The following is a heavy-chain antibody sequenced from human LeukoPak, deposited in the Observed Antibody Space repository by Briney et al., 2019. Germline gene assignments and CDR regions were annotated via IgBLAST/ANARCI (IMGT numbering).Heavy chain of an antibody. J-gene: IGHJ6*03. CDR3: ARALPEYGSGSYYNVKYYMDV. CDR2: IGTAGDT. Sequence: AGGSLRLSCAASGFTFSSYDMHWVRQATGKGLEWVSAIGTAGDTYYPGSVKGRFTISRENAKNSLYLQMNSLRAGDTAVYYCARALPEYGSGSYYNVKYYMDVWGKGTTVTISS. V-gene: IGHV3-13*01. D-gene: IGHD3-10*01. CDR1: GFTFSSYD.